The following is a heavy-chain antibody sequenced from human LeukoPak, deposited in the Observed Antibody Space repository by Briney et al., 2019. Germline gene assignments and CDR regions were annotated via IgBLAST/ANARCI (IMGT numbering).Heavy chain of an antibody. CDR2: INHSGST. J-gene: IGHJ3*02. CDR3: ARGEMATIEDAFDI. D-gene: IGHD5-24*01. Sequence: TSETLSLTCAVYGGSFIGFHWNWIRQPPGKGLEWIGDINHSGSTNYNPSLTSRVTISVDPSKNQFSLNLSSVTAADTAVYYCARGEMATIEDAFDIWGQGTMVTVSS. V-gene: IGHV4-34*01. CDR1: GGSFIGFH.